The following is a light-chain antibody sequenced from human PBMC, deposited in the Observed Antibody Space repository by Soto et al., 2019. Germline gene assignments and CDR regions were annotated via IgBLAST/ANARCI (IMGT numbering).Light chain of an antibody. J-gene: IGKJ2*01. CDR1: QNINSW. V-gene: IGKV1-5*03. Sequence: DIQMTQSPSALSASVGDRVTVTCRASQNINSWLAWYQQKPGKAPHLLIYKASILQSGVTSRFSGSGSGTEFTLTISNLQPDDFATYYCQQYSTFSEYSFGQGTKLEI. CDR3: QQYSTFSEYS. CDR2: KAS.